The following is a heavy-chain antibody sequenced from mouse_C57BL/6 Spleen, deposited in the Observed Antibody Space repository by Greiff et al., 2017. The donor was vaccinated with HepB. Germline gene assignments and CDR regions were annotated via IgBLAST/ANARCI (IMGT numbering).Heavy chain of an antibody. Sequence: QVQLQQPGAELVMPGASVKLSCKASGYTFTSYWMHWVKQRPGQGLEWIGEIDPSDSYTNYNQKFKGKSTLTVDKSSSTAYMQLSSLTSEDSAVYYCARCNYYGSEGFAYWGQGTLVTVSA. CDR2: IDPSDSYT. D-gene: IGHD1-1*01. J-gene: IGHJ3*01. CDR1: GYTFTSYW. CDR3: ARCNYYGSEGFAY. V-gene: IGHV1-69*01.